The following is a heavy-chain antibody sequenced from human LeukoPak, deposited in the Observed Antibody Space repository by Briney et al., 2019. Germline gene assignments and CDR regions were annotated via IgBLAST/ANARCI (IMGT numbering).Heavy chain of an antibody. D-gene: IGHD3-10*01. CDR1: GGSISSYY. Sequence: KPSETLSLTCTVSGGSISSYYWSWIRQPPGKGLQWIGHIYTSGSTNYNPSLKSRVTISVDTSKNQFSLKLSSVTAADTAVYYCASYYPNWFDPWGQGTLVTVSS. CDR3: ASYYPNWFDP. V-gene: IGHV4-4*09. J-gene: IGHJ5*02. CDR2: IYTSGST.